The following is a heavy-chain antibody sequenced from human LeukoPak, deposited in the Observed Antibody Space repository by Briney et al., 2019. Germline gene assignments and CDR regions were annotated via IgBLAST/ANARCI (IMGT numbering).Heavy chain of an antibody. CDR3: ATLTGEDY. V-gene: IGHV3-9*03. D-gene: IGHD7-27*01. CDR1: GFTFDDYA. Sequence: GRSLRLSCAASGFTFDDYAMHWVRQAPGKGLEWDSGISWNSGSIGYADSVKGRFTISRDNAKNSLYLQMNSLRAEDMALYYCATLTGEDYWGQGTLVTVSS. J-gene: IGHJ4*02. CDR2: ISWNSGSI.